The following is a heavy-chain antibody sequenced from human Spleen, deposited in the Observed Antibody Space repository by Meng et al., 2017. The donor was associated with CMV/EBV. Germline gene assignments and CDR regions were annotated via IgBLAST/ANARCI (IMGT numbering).Heavy chain of an antibody. CDR1: GFTFDDYG. Sequence: GESLKISFEASGFTFDDYGMNWVRQAPGKGLEWVSGINWNGGSTGYADSVKGRFTISRDNANNSLYLQINSLRAEDTALYHCARGLYYYDDAFDIWGRGTMVTVSS. CDR3: ARGLYYYDDAFDI. CDR2: INWNGGST. D-gene: IGHD3-22*01. J-gene: IGHJ3*02. V-gene: IGHV3-20*02.